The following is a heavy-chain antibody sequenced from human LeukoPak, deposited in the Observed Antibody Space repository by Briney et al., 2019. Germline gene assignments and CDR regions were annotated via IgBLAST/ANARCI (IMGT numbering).Heavy chain of an antibody. CDR1: RFTFSSYS. CDR2: ISSSGDTI. D-gene: IGHD6-13*01. CDR3: ARGAAGPTNWFDP. J-gene: IGHJ5*02. V-gene: IGHV3-48*01. Sequence: GGSLRLSCVASRFTFSSYSMNWVRQAPGKGLEWVSFISSSGDTIYYADSVKGRFTISRDNSKNTLYLQMNSLRAEDTAVYYCARGAAGPTNWFDPWGQGTLVTVSS.